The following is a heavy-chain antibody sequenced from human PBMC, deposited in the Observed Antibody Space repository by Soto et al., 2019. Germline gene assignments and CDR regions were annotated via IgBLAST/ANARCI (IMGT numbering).Heavy chain of an antibody. Sequence: GGSLRLSCAASGFTFSSYGMHWVRQAPGKGLGWVAVIWYDGSDKYYADSVKGRFTISRDNSKNTLYLQMNSLRAEDTAAFYCARDNGDDGARAFDIWGQGTMVTVSS. CDR2: IWYDGSDK. CDR1: GFTFSSYG. J-gene: IGHJ3*02. V-gene: IGHV3-33*01. D-gene: IGHD4-17*01. CDR3: ARDNGDDGARAFDI.